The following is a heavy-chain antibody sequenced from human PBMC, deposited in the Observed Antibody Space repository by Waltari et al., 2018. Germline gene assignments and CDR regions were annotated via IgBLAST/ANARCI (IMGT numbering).Heavy chain of an antibody. J-gene: IGHJ6*03. V-gene: IGHV4-31*03. CDR1: GGSISSGGYY. Sequence: QVQLQESGPGLVKPSQTLSLTCTVSGGSISSGGYYWSWIRQHPGKGLEWIGYIYYSGSTYYNPSLKSRVTISVDTSKNQFSLKLSSVTAADTAVYYCASLGGGAVVIAMADYYYMDVWGKGTTVTVSS. CDR3: ASLGGGAVVIAMADYYYMDV. CDR2: IYYSGST. D-gene: IGHD2-21*01.